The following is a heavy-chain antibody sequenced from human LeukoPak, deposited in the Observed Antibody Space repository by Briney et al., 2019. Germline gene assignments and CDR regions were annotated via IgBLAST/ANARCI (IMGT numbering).Heavy chain of an antibody. V-gene: IGHV3-30*02. CDR2: IRYDGNNK. CDR3: AKKWSGDYDSSGINDAFDL. J-gene: IGHJ3*01. D-gene: IGHD3-22*01. Sequence: GGSLRLSCAASGFTFSSYAMHWVRQAPGKGLEWVTFIRYDGNNKYYADSVKGRFTISRDNSKNTLYLEMNSLRPEDTAVYYCAKKWSGDYDSSGINDAFDLWGQGTMVTVSS. CDR1: GFTFSSYA.